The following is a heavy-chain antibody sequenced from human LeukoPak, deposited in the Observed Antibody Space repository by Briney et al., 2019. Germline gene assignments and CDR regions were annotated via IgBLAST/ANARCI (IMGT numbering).Heavy chain of an antibody. Sequence: GGSLRLSCAASGFTFSSYAMHWVGQAPGKGLEWVAVISYDGSNKYYADSVKGRFTISRDNSKNNLDLQMNSLRAEDTGVYCCARDALPYYYGGSGYHRARYYCDYWGEETLVTVSS. D-gene: IGHD3-22*01. V-gene: IGHV3-30-3*01. CDR3: ARDALPYYYGGSGYHRARYYCDY. J-gene: IGHJ4*02. CDR2: ISYDGSNK. CDR1: GFTFSSYA.